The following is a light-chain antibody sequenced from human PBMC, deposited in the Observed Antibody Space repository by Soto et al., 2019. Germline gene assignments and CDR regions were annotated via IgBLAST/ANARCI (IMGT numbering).Light chain of an antibody. CDR2: GAS. V-gene: IGKV3-20*01. J-gene: IGKJ1*01. Sequence: EIVLTQSPGTLSLSPGERATLSRRASQSVSSNYLAWYQQIPGQAPRLLIYGASSRATGIPDRFSGSGSGTDFTLTISRLEPEDFAVYYCQQYGSSPQTFGQGTKVDIK. CDR1: QSVSSNY. CDR3: QQYGSSPQT.